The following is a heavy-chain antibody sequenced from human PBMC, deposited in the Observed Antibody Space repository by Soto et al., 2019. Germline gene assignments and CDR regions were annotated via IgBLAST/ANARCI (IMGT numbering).Heavy chain of an antibody. V-gene: IGHV1-18*01. CDR2: ISAYNGNT. J-gene: IGHJ5*02. Sequence: ASVKVSCKASGYTFTSYGISWVRQAPGQGLEWMGWISAYNGNTNYAQKLQGRVTMTTDTSTSTAYMELRSLRSDDTAVYYCARSRRSGKVLENWFEPWGKGTLVTVSS. CDR3: ARSRRSGKVLENWFEP. CDR1: GYTFTSYG. D-gene: IGHD3-3*01.